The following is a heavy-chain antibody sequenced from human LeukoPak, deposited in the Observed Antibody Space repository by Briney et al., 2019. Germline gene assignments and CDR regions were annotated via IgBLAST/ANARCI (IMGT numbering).Heavy chain of an antibody. CDR1: GGSISSSSHY. CDR3: ARGRQIVVVLYYYYYMDV. D-gene: IGHD2-2*01. CDR2: MFYNGST. J-gene: IGHJ6*03. Sequence: ASETLSLTCTVSGGSISSSSHYLGWIRQPPGKGLEWIGSMFYNGSTYYNPSLKSRATISIDTSKNQFSLKLNSVTAADTAVYYCARGRQIVVVLYYYYYMDVWGKGTTVTVSS. V-gene: IGHV4-39*01.